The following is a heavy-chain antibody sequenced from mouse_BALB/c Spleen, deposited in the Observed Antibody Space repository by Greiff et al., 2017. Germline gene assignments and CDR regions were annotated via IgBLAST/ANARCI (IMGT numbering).Heavy chain of an antibody. D-gene: IGHD2-3*01. CDR2: ISSGSSTI. Sequence: EVQRVESGGGLVQPGGSRKLSCAASGFTFSSFGMHWVRQAPEKGLEWVAYISSGSSTIYYADTVKGRFTISSDNPKNTLFLQKTSLRSEDTAMYYCGRADGWYGGFDYWGQGTTLTVSS. V-gene: IGHV5-17*02. CDR1: GFTFSSFG. CDR3: GRADGWYGGFDY. J-gene: IGHJ2*01.